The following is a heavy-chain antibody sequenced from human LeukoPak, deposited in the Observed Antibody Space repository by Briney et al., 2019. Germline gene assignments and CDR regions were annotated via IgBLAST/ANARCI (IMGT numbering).Heavy chain of an antibody. V-gene: IGHV3-23*01. Sequence: PGGSLRLSCAASGFTFSSYAMTWVRRAPGKGLEWVSTISGSGGSTYYADSVKGRFTTSRDNSKNTLYLQMSSLRAEDTAVYYCAKIMTRTMVRGVPPSDYWGQGTLVTVSS. CDR1: GFTFSSYA. J-gene: IGHJ4*02. CDR3: AKIMTRTMVRGVPPSDY. CDR2: ISGSGGST. D-gene: IGHD3-10*01.